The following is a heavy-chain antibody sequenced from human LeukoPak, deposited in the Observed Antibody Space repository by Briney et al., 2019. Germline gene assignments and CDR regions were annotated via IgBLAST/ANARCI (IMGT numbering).Heavy chain of an antibody. CDR2: ISSSGTTI. Sequence: NTGGSLRLSCAASGFTFSDYYMTWIRQAPGKGLEWVSYISSSGTTIYYADSVKGRFTISRDNAEISLYLQMNSLRAEDTAVYYCARDGYDFWSGYYYFDYWGQGTLVTVSS. D-gene: IGHD3-3*01. V-gene: IGHV3-11*04. J-gene: IGHJ4*02. CDR1: GFTFSDYY. CDR3: ARDGYDFWSGYYYFDY.